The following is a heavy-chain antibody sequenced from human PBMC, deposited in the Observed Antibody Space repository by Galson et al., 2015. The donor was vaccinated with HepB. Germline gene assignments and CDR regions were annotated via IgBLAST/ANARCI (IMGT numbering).Heavy chain of an antibody. CDR2: IFAGGGST. V-gene: IGHV1-46*01. CDR1: GYTLTNYH. D-gene: IGHD2-15*01. J-gene: IGHJ4*02. CDR3: ARETPDTYYFDY. Sequence: SVKVSCKASGYTLTNYHFHWVRHAPGQGPEWMGKIFAGGGSTRYAERFQGRVTLTRDSSTSTIYMEVSSLRSDDTAVYYCARETPDTYYFDYWGQGTLVTVSS.